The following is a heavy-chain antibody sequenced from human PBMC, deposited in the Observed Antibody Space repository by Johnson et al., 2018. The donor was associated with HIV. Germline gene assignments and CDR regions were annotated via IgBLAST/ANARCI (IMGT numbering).Heavy chain of an antibody. J-gene: IGHJ3*02. V-gene: IGHV3-30*04. D-gene: IGHD1-1*01. CDR2: LSYDGTNK. CDR1: RFTFSSYA. CDR3: ARGENWNDGGGNTFDI. Sequence: HVQLVESGGGVVQPGRSLRLSCAASRFTFSSYAMHWVRQAPGKGLEWVAILSYDGTNKYYADSVKGRFTISRDNSKNTLYLQMNSLRAEDTAVYYCARGENWNDGGGNTFDIWGQGTMVTVSS.